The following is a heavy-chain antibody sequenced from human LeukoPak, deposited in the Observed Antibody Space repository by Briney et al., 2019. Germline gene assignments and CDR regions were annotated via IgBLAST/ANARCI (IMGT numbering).Heavy chain of an antibody. Sequence: KTSETVSLTCTVSGGSISSGDYYWSWIRQPPGKGLEWIGYIYYSGSTYYNPSLKSRVTISVDTSKNQFSLKLSSVTAADTAVYYCARGPRDYDYVWGSYRCPRFDPWGQGTLVTVSS. CDR2: IYYSGST. J-gene: IGHJ5*02. CDR1: GGSISSGDYY. V-gene: IGHV4-30-4*01. D-gene: IGHD3-16*02. CDR3: ARGPRDYDYVWGSYRCPRFDP.